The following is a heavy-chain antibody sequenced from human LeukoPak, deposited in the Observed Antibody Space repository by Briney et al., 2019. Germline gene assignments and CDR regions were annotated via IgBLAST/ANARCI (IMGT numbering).Heavy chain of an antibody. CDR2: INHSGST. J-gene: IGHJ5*02. CDR1: GGSFSGYY. Sequence: SETLSLTCAVYGGSFSGYYWTWIRQPPWKGLEWIGEINHSGSTNYNPSLKSRVTISVDTSKNQFSLKLTSVTAADTAIYYCARDGRSGYEDLWGPGTLVTVSS. CDR3: ARDGRSGYEDL. V-gene: IGHV4-34*01. D-gene: IGHD5-12*01.